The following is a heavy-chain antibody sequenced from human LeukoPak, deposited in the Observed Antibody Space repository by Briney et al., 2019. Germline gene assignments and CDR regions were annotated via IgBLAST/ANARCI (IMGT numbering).Heavy chain of an antibody. Sequence: PGGSLRLSCAASGFTFINYWMHWVRQAPGEGLVWVSHINNDGSTTTYADPVKGRFTIARDNAKNTLYLHVNSLRAEDTAVYYCARGGFCSGADCRGSFDYWGQGSLVTVSS. CDR3: ARGGFCSGADCRGSFDY. CDR2: INNDGSTT. V-gene: IGHV3-74*01. J-gene: IGHJ4*02. D-gene: IGHD2-15*01. CDR1: GFTFINYW.